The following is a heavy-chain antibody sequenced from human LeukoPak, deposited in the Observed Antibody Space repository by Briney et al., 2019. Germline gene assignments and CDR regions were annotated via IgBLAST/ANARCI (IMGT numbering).Heavy chain of an antibody. CDR2: IYYSGST. Sequence: YPSQTLSPTCTVSGGSISSADYYWSWIRQPPGKGLEWIGYIYYSGSTYYNPSLKSRVTISVDTSKNQFSLKLTSVTAADTAVYYRARDLGGDRSFDLWGRGTLVTVSS. D-gene: IGHD2-21*01. J-gene: IGHJ2*01. CDR3: ARDLGGDRSFDL. V-gene: IGHV4-30-4*01. CDR1: GGSISSADYY.